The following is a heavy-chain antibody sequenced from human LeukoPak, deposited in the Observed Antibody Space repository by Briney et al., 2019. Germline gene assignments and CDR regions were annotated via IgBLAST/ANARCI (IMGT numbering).Heavy chain of an antibody. Sequence: GGSLRLSCAGYGFNFGAYTMNWVRQAPGKGLEWASAISGSGGSTYYADSVKGRFTISRDNSKNTLYLQMNSLRAEDTAVYFCAKDLPASLQIWGQGTMVTVSS. D-gene: IGHD2-15*01. CDR1: GFNFGAYT. CDR3: AKDLPASLQI. CDR2: ISGSGGST. J-gene: IGHJ3*02. V-gene: IGHV3-23*01.